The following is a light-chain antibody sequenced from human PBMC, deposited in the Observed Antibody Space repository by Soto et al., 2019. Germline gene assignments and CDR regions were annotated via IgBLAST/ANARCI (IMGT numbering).Light chain of an antibody. CDR2: EDN. CDR1: SGSIASNY. CDR3: QSYDSSNHVV. J-gene: IGLJ2*01. V-gene: IGLV6-57*04. Sequence: NFMLTQPHSVSESPGKTVTISCTRSSGSIASNYVQWYQQRPGSAPTTVIYEDNQRPSGVPDLFSGSIDSSSNSASLTISGLKTEDEDDYYCQSYDSSNHVVFGGGTKLTVL.